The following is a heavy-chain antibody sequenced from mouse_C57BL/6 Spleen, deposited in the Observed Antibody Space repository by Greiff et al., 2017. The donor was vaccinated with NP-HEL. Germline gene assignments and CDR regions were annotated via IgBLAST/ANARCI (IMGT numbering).Heavy chain of an antibody. J-gene: IGHJ4*01. CDR2: IYPGDGDT. CDR3: ARVPNYYDSSYYYYAMDY. Sequence: VQLQESGPELVKPGASVKISCKASGYAFSSSWMNWVKPRPGKGLEWIGRIYPGDGDTNYNGKFKGKATLTADKSSSTAYMQLSSLTSEDSAVYFCARVPNYYDSSYYYYAMDYWGQGTSVTVSS. CDR1: GYAFSSSW. V-gene: IGHV1-82*01. D-gene: IGHD1-1*01.